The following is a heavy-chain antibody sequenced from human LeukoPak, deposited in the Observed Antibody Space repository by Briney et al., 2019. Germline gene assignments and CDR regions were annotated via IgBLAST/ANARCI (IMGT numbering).Heavy chain of an antibody. CDR2: ISYDGSNK. V-gene: IGHV3-30*18. CDR1: GFTFSSYG. Sequence: GGSLRLSCAASGFTFSSYGMHWVRQAPGKGLEWVAVISYDGSNKYYADSVKGRFTISRDNSKNTLHLQMNSLRAEDTAVYYCAKVVGATVFDYWGQGTLVTVSS. CDR3: AKVVGATVFDY. D-gene: IGHD1-26*01. J-gene: IGHJ4*02.